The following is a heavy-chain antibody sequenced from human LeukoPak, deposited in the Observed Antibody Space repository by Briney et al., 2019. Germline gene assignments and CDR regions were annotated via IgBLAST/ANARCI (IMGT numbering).Heavy chain of an antibody. CDR1: GYTLTELS. D-gene: IGHD3-16*02. V-gene: IGHV1-24*01. CDR3: ATGMTTFGGVIVPALDY. J-gene: IGHJ4*02. Sequence: ASVKVSCKVSGYTLTELSMHWVRQAPGKGLEWMGGFDPEDGETIYAQKFQGRVTMTEDTSTDTAYMELSSLRSEDTAVYYCATGMTTFGGVIVPALDYWGQGTLVTVSS. CDR2: FDPEDGET.